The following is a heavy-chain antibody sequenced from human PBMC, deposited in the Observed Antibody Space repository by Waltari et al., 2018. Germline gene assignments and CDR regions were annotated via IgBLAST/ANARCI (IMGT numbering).Heavy chain of an antibody. CDR2: ISYDGSNK. CDR1: GFTFSSYA. D-gene: IGHD3-16*01. CDR3: ARPPDLRPLDY. Sequence: QVQLVESGGAVFQPGRSLSLSCPASGFTFSSYAMHWFRQAPGKGLEWVAVISYDGSNKYYADSVKGRFTISRDNSKNTLYLQMNSLRAEDTAVYYCARPPDLRPLDYWGQGTLVTVSS. J-gene: IGHJ4*02. V-gene: IGHV3-30*01.